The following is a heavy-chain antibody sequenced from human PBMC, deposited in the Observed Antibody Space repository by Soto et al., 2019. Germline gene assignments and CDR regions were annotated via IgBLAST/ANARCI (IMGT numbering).Heavy chain of an antibody. J-gene: IGHJ4*02. V-gene: IGHV3-23*01. CDR3: ANSFYDYVWGSYRYTDPGAAAESDY. CDR1: GFTFSSYA. D-gene: IGHD3-16*02. CDR2: ISGSGGST. Sequence: GGSLRLSCAASGFTFSSYAMSWVRQAPGKGLEWVSAISGSGGSTYYADSVKGRFTISRDNSKNTLYLQMNSLRAEDTAVYYCANSFYDYVWGSYRYTDPGAAAESDYWGQGTLVTVSS.